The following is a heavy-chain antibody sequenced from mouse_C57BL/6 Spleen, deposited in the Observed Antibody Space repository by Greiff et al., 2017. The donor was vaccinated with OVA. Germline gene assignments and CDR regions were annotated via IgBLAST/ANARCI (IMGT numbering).Heavy chain of an antibody. J-gene: IGHJ2*01. V-gene: IGHV1-59*01. Sequence: QVQLQQPGAELVRPGTSVKLSCKASGYTFTSYWMHWVKQRPGQGLEWIGVIDPSDSYTNYNQKFKGKATLTVDTSSSTAYMQLSSLTSEDSAVYYCVEGPQGNYLDDWGQGTTLTVSS. D-gene: IGHD3-3*01. CDR3: VEGPQGNYLDD. CDR2: IDPSDSYT. CDR1: GYTFTSYW.